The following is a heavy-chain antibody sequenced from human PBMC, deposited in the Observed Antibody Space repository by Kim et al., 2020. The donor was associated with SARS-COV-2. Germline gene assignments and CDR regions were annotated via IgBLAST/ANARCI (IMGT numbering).Heavy chain of an antibody. CDR3: VISNKYDYVWGSYRYTNWFDP. J-gene: IGHJ5*02. CDR1: GYTFTGYY. V-gene: IGHV1-2*06. CDR2: INPNSGGT. Sequence: ASVKVSCKASGYTFTGYYMHWVRQAPGQGLEWMGRINPNSGGTNYAQKFQGRVTMTRDTSISTAYMELSRLRSDDTAVYYCVISNKYDYVWGSYRYTNWFDPWGQGTLVTVSS. D-gene: IGHD3-16*02.